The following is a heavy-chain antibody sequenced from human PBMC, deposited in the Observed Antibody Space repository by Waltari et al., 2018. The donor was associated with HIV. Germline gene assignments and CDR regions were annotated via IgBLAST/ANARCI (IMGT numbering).Heavy chain of an antibody. Sequence: QVQLVQSGAEVKKPGASVKVSCKASGYTFTGYYMHSVRQTPGQGLEWMGWINPNSGGTNYAQKLKGRVTRTSETTIRTAYRELRRLRSDDTAVYYCARDWQEWRVRGGACDIWGQGTMVTVSS. V-gene: IGHV1-2*02. CDR3: ARDWQEWRVRGGACDI. CDR2: INPNSGGT. D-gene: IGHD6-19*01. CDR1: GYTFTGYY. J-gene: IGHJ3*02.